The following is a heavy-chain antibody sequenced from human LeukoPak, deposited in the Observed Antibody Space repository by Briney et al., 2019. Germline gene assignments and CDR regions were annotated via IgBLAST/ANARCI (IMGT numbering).Heavy chain of an antibody. CDR1: GFSFSSYA. Sequence: VGSLRLSCAASGFSFSSYAMSWVRQAPGKGLGWVSAICGSGGSTYYADSVKGRFTISRDNSKNTLYLQMNSLRAEDTAVYYCAKRGHDFWSGYYNDYYYGMDVWGQGTTVTVSS. V-gene: IGHV3-23*01. CDR3: AKRGHDFWSGYYNDYYYGMDV. J-gene: IGHJ6*02. D-gene: IGHD3-3*01. CDR2: ICGSGGST.